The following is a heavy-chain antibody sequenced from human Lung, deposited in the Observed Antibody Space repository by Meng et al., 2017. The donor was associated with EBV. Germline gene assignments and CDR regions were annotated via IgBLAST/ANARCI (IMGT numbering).Heavy chain of an antibody. J-gene: IGHJ4*02. Sequence: QVKLVQVGAEVEKPGASVKVSCKASGYTLTSYAMHWVLQAPGQRLEWMGWINAGNGNTKYSQRFQGRVTITRDTSASTAYMELSSLRSEDTTVYYCARAGYDSSGYYPQPFDYWGQGTLVTVSS. D-gene: IGHD3-22*01. CDR2: INAGNGNT. CDR1: GYTLTSYA. V-gene: IGHV1-3*01. CDR3: ARAGYDSSGYYPQPFDY.